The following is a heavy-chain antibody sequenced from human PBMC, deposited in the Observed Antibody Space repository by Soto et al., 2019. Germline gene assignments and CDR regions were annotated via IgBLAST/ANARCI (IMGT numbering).Heavy chain of an antibody. D-gene: IGHD3-16*01. V-gene: IGHV1-18*01. CDR2: IRPYNGNT. J-gene: IGHJ6*02. CDR3: AWGALSSAYVMDI. CDR1: GYTFTTYG. Sequence: QVQLVQSGAEVKKPGASVKVSCEASGYTFTTYGISWVRQAPGQGLEWMGWIRPYNGNTNYAQKFQGRVTMTKDTSTSTAYMDLRSLTSDDRAVDYCAWGALSSAYVMDIWGQVTTVTVSS.